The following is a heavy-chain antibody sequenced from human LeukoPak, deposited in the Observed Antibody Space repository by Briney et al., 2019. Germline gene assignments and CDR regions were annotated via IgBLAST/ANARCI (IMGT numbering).Heavy chain of an antibody. Sequence: QPGRSLRLSCAASGFTFSSYAMHWVRQAPGKGLEWVAVISYDGSNKYYADSVKGRFTISRDNSKNTLYLQMNSLRAEDTAVYYCARSYGSRLDVFDPWGQGTLVTVSS. CDR1: GFTFSSYA. V-gene: IGHV3-30-3*01. CDR3: ARSYGSRLDVFDP. J-gene: IGHJ5*02. CDR2: ISYDGSNK. D-gene: IGHD3-22*01.